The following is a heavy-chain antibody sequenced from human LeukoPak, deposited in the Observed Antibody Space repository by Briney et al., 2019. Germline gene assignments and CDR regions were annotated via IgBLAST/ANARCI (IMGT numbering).Heavy chain of an antibody. J-gene: IGHJ4*02. V-gene: IGHV1-69*04. CDR1: GGTFSSYA. D-gene: IGHD4-17*01. CDR3: ARDPRYGPYYFDY. Sequence: SVKVSCKASGGTFSSYAISWVRQAPGQGLEWMGRIIPILGIANYAQKFQGRVTITADKSTSTAYMELSSLRSEDTAVYYCARDPRYGPYYFDYWGQGTLVTV. CDR2: IIPILGIA.